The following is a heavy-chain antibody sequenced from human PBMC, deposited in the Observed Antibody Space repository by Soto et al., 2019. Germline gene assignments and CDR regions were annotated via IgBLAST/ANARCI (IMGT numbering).Heavy chain of an antibody. CDR3: ARDREYYYDSSGNYYYHYGMDV. Sequence: QVQLVESGAEVKKPGASVKVSCKASGYTFTNYGISWVRQAPGQGREWMGWISGYNGNTKYAQKLQGRVTMTTDTPTTTAYMDLRSLRSDDTAVYYCARDREYYYDSSGNYYYHYGMDVWGQGTTVTVS. J-gene: IGHJ6*02. V-gene: IGHV1-18*04. CDR2: ISGYNGNT. CDR1: GYTFTNYG. D-gene: IGHD3-22*01.